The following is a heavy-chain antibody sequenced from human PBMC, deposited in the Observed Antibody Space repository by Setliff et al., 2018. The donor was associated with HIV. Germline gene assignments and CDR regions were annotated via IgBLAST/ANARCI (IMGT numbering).Heavy chain of an antibody. V-gene: IGHV1-18*01. CDR1: GYTFTDYA. CDR2: ISAYTGNT. D-gene: IGHD3-3*01. Sequence: ASVKVSCKASGYTFTDYAMNWVRQAPGQGLEWMGWISAYTGNTNYAQRLQGRVTMTTDTSTSTAYMELRSLRSDDTAIYYCARDHFFSNAFDIWGQGTMVTVSS. J-gene: IGHJ3*02. CDR3: ARDHFFSNAFDI.